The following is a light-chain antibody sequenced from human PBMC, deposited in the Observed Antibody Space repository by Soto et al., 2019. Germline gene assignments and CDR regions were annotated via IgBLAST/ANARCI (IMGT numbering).Light chain of an antibody. Sequence: EIVLTQSPATLSLSPGEIATLACRASQSVSAYVAWYQQKPGQAPRLLIYDTSNRATGVPARFSGSGSGTDFSLTISSLEPEDFAVYYCQQRTNWPPVTFGQGTRLEI. J-gene: IGKJ5*01. V-gene: IGKV3-11*01. CDR3: QQRTNWPPVT. CDR1: QSVSAY. CDR2: DTS.